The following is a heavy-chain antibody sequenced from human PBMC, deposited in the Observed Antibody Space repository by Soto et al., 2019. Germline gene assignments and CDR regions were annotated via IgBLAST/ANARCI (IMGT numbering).Heavy chain of an antibody. Sequence: ASVKVSCKASGYTFTSYAMHWVRQAPGQRLEWMGWINAGNGNTKYSQKFQGRVTITRDTSASTAYMELRSLRSNDTAIYYCAMVDVYVTPSPQDVWGQGTTVTAP. CDR3: AMVDVYVTPSPQDV. CDR1: GYTFTSYA. CDR2: INAGNGNT. J-gene: IGHJ6*02. D-gene: IGHD3-16*01. V-gene: IGHV1-3*01.